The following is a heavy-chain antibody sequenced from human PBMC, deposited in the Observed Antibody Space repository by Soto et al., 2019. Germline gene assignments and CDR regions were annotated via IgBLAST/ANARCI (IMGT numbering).Heavy chain of an antibody. CDR1: GGTFSSYT. CDR3: AREEYYYGSGAFFDY. D-gene: IGHD3-10*01. CDR2: IIPILGIA. J-gene: IGHJ4*02. Sequence: QVQLVQSGAEVKKPGSSVKVSCKASGGTFSSYTISWVRQAPGQGLEWMGRIIPILGIANYAQKFKGRVTITADKSTSTVYMELSSLRSEDTAVYYCAREEYYYGSGAFFDYWGQGTLVTVSS. V-gene: IGHV1-69*08.